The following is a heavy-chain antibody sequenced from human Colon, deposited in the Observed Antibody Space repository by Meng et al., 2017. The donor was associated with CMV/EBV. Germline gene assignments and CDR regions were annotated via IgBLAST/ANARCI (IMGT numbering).Heavy chain of an antibody. CDR2: ITTGSKYI. CDR1: GFAFSDYT. Sequence: GGSLRLSCAASGFAFSDYTMHWVRQAPGKGLEWVSSITTGSKYIHYADSVQGRFTLSRDDAKDSLYLEMSGLRAEDTAVYYCAKYCGADCLYGMDVRGPGTRVTVSS. J-gene: IGHJ6*02. V-gene: IGHV3-21*06. CDR3: AKYCGADCLYGMDV. D-gene: IGHD2-21*01.